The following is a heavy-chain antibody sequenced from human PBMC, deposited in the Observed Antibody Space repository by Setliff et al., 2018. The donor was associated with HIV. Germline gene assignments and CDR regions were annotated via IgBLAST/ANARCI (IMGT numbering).Heavy chain of an antibody. CDR2: IYHGGST. CDR1: GGSISSSNW. CDR3: AREIYGGNSRPFDY. Sequence: SETLSLTCAVSGGSISSSNWWSWVRQPPEKGLEWIGEIYHGGSTNYNPSLKSRVTISVDTSKNQFSLKLTSVTAADTAVYYCAREIYGGNSRPFDYWGQGTLVTVSS. V-gene: IGHV4-4*02. D-gene: IGHD4-17*01. J-gene: IGHJ4*02.